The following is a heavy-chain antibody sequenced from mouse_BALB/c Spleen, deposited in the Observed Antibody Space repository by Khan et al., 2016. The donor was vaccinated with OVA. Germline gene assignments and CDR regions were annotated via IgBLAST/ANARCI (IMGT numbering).Heavy chain of an antibody. V-gene: IGHV3-2*02. J-gene: IGHJ2*01. CDR1: GYSITSDYA. CDR2: ITYSGST. CDR3: TSCASYRYPFDY. D-gene: IGHD2-14*01. Sequence: EVQLQESGPGLVKPSQSLSLTCTVTGYSITSDYAWNWIRQFPGNKLEWMAYITYSGSTSYNPSLKSRISITRDTSKNQFFLQLNSVTTEDTATXCCTSCASYRYPFDYWGQGTTLTVSS.